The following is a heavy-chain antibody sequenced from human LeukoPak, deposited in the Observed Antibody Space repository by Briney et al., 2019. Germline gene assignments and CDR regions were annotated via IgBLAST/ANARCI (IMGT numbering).Heavy chain of an antibody. CDR1: GFTVSTNY. J-gene: IGHJ6*02. CDR2: INGGLENT. V-gene: IGHV1-3*01. Sequence: GGSLRLSCAVSGFTVSTNYMSWVRQAPGQRLEWMGQINGGLENTKYSQTFQGRVTITRGIAATTAYMELSSLRSEDTAVYYCARAEVLLSFGHNKHCLDVWGQGTTVTVSS. D-gene: IGHD3-10*01. CDR3: ARAEVLLSFGHNKHCLDV.